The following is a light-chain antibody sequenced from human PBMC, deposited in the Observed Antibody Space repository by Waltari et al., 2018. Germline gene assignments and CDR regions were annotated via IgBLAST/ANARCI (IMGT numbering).Light chain of an antibody. CDR2: YKSDSDK. CDR3: MIWHGSAAV. Sequence: AVLTQPSSLSATPGASASLTCTLRSGLNVGTYRIYWYQQKPGSPPQYLLRYKSDSDKQQGSGVPSRFSGSKDVSANAGILLISGLQSEDEADYYCMIWHGSAAVFGGGTQLTVL. V-gene: IGLV5-45*03. CDR1: SGLNVGTYR. J-gene: IGLJ7*01.